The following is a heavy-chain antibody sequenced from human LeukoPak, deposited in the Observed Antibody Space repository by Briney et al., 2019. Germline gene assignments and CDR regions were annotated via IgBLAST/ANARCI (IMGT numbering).Heavy chain of an antibody. V-gene: IGHV3-7*01. Sequence: GGSLRRSCAASGFTFSRYWMSWVRQAPGKGLEWVANIKQDGSEKYYVDSVKGRFTISRDNAKISLYLQMNSLRAEDTAVYYCARSAGSSGWYEGYYFDYWGQGTLVTVSS. CDR1: GFTFSRYW. D-gene: IGHD6-13*01. J-gene: IGHJ4*02. CDR2: IKQDGSEK. CDR3: ARSAGSSGWYEGYYFDY.